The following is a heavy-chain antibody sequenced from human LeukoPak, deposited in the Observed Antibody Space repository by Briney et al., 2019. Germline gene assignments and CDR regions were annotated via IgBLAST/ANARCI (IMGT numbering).Heavy chain of an antibody. D-gene: IGHD1-14*01. V-gene: IGHV3-7*04. J-gene: IGHJ2*01. CDR2: IKQDGSET. CDR1: GFNFGVYW. Sequence: PGGSLRLSCAVSGFNFGVYWMSWVRQAPGKGPQWVANIKQDGSETYYVDSLKGRFTISRDNAKDSLYLQTDSLRVEDTAVYYCARVLAGFRSWYFDLWGRGTLVTVSS. CDR3: ARVLAGFRSWYFDL.